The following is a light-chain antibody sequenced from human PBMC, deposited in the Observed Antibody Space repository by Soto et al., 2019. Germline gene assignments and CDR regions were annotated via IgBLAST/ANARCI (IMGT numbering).Light chain of an antibody. CDR3: QLYGSSPVT. J-gene: IGKJ5*01. CDR1: QSVSSNY. Sequence: EIVLTQSPGTLSLSPGERATLSCRASQSVSSNYLAWYQQKPGQAPRLLIYGASSRATGIPDRFSGSGSGTDFSLSISRLEPEDFAVYYCQLYGSSPVTFGQGTRLEIK. V-gene: IGKV3-20*01. CDR2: GAS.